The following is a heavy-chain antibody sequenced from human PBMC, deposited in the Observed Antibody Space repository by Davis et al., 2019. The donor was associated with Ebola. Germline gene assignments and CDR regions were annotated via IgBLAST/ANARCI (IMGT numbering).Heavy chain of an antibody. Sequence: PSETLSLTCAVYGGSFSGYYWSWIRQPPGKGLEWIGEINHSGSTNYNPSLKSRVTISVDTSKNQFSLKLSSVTAADTAVYYCARGQGGALIFDYWGQGTLVTVSS. CDR3: ARGQGGALIFDY. J-gene: IGHJ4*02. CDR2: INHSGST. CDR1: GGSFSGYY. V-gene: IGHV4-34*01. D-gene: IGHD3-16*01.